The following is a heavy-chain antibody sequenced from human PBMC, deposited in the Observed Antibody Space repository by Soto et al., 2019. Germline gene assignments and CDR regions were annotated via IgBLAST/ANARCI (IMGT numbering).Heavy chain of an antibody. V-gene: IGHV3-30-3*01. Sequence: GASLRLSCAASGFTFSNYAMHWVRQAPGKGLEWVAVISYHGSNKYYADSVKGRFTISRDNSKNTLYLHVDSLRAEDTAVYYCARDNYGNDYWGQGTLVTVSS. CDR2: ISYHGSNK. CDR1: GFTFSNYA. CDR3: ARDNYGNDY. D-gene: IGHD4-17*01. J-gene: IGHJ4*02.